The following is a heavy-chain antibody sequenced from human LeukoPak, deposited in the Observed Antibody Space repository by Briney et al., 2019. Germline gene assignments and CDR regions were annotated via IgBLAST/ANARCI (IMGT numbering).Heavy chain of an antibody. Sequence: GGSLRLSCAASGLTVSSNSMSWVRQAPGKGLEWVSFIYSGGSTYYADSVKGRFTISRDNSKNTLYLQMNSLRADDTAVYYCARRAGAYSHPYDYWGQETLVTVSS. V-gene: IGHV3-53*01. CDR3: ARRAGAYSHPYDY. CDR1: GLTVSSNS. CDR2: IYSGGST. J-gene: IGHJ4*02. D-gene: IGHD4/OR15-4a*01.